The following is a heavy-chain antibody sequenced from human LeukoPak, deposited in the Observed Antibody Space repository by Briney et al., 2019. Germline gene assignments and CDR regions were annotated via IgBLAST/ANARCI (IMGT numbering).Heavy chain of an antibody. CDR1: GDSISSSRYY. CDR3: ARHRAVAGNWFDP. Sequence: ASETLSLTCTVSGDSISSSRYYWGWIRQPPGKGLEWIAYIYSSGSTNYNPSLKSRVTISVDTSKNQFSLKLNSVTAADTAVYYCARHRAVAGNWFDPWGQGTLVTVSS. D-gene: IGHD6-19*01. V-gene: IGHV4-61*05. J-gene: IGHJ5*02. CDR2: IYSSGST.